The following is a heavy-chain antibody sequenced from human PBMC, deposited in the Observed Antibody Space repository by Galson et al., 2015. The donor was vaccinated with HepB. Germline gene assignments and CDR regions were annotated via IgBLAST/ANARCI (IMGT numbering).Heavy chain of an antibody. CDR2: ISSSSSYI. Sequence: SLRLSCAASGFTFSSYSMNWVRQAPGKGLEWVSSISSSSSYIYYADSVKGRFTISSNNAKNSLYQQMNSLRAEDTAVYYCARDGYNDSSGYHYGMDVWGPGTAVTVSS. V-gene: IGHV3-21*01. J-gene: IGHJ6*02. CDR1: GFTFSSYS. D-gene: IGHD3-22*01. CDR3: ARDGYNDSSGYHYGMDV.